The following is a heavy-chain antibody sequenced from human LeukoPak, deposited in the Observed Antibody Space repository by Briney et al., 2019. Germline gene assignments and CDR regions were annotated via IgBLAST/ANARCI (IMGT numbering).Heavy chain of an antibody. J-gene: IGHJ4*02. D-gene: IGHD2-21*02. CDR3: AKRCGATCYSDFDY. CDR2: ISGSGTYT. CDR1: GFTFSNYA. V-gene: IGHV3-23*01. Sequence: GGSLRLSCAASGFTFSNYAMGWVRQAPGKGLEWVSTISGSGTYTFYAGSVKGRFTISRDNSKSTLYLQVNSLRAEDTAVYYCAKRCGATCYSDFDYWGQGILVTVSS.